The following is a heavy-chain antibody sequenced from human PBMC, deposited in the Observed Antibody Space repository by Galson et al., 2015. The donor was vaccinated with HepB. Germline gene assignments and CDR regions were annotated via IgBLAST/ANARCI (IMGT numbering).Heavy chain of an antibody. Sequence: SLRLSCAASGFTFSDYWMHWVRQAPGKGLVWVSRIKKDVSTTWYADSVKGRFTISRDNARNTLYLQMNNLRAEDTAVYYCSREDWEAGARYSDSWGQGALVTVSS. D-gene: IGHD1-26*01. CDR3: SREDWEAGARYSDS. CDR1: GFTFSDYW. CDR2: IKKDVSTT. J-gene: IGHJ4*02. V-gene: IGHV3-74*01.